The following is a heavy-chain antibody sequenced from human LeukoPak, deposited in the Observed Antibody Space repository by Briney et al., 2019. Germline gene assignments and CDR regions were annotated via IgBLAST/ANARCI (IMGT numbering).Heavy chain of an antibody. V-gene: IGHV4-38-2*01. J-gene: IGHJ4*02. CDR2: IYYSGST. CDR1: GYSISSGYY. Sequence: TASETLSLTCAVSGYSISSGYYWGWIRQPPGKGLEWIGSIYYSGSTYYNPSLKSRVTISVDTSKNQFSLKLSSVTAADTAVYYCARHGLRSYFDYWGQETLVTVSS. CDR3: ARHGLRSYFDY. D-gene: IGHD4-17*01.